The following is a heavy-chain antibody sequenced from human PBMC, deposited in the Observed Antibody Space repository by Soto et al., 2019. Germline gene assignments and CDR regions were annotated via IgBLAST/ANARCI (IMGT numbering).Heavy chain of an antibody. V-gene: IGHV3-7*03. CDR3: GREIISAAGTLDY. Sequence: GGSLRLSCAASGFTFSSYWMSWVRQSPGKGLEWVANIKVDGSEDYYVDSLKGRFTISRDNAKNSLYLQMNSLRAEDTAVYYCGREIISAAGTLDYWGQGTLVTVSS. J-gene: IGHJ4*02. D-gene: IGHD6-13*01. CDR2: IKVDGSED. CDR1: GFTFSSYW.